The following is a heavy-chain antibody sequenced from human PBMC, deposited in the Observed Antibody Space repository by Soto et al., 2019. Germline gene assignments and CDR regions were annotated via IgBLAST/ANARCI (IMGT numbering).Heavy chain of an antibody. V-gene: IGHV3-21*01. J-gene: IGHJ6*02. CDR3: ARDWYSSSWRFYYSGMDV. CDR1: GFTFSSYS. CDR2: ISSSSSYI. D-gene: IGHD6-13*01. Sequence: EVQLVESGGGLVKPGGSLRLSCAASGFTFSSYSMNWVRQAPGKGLEWVSSISSSSSYIYYADSVKGRFTISRDNAKNSLYLQMNSLRAEDTAVYYCARDWYSSSWRFYYSGMDVWGQGPTVTVSS.